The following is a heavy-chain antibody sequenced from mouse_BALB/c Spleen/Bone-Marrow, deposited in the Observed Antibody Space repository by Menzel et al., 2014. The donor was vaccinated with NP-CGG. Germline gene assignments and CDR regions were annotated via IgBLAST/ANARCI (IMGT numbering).Heavy chain of an antibody. CDR2: ISSGGGST. J-gene: IGHJ2*01. CDR3: ARHRYYFDY. CDR1: GFAFSSYD. V-gene: IGHV5-12-1*01. Sequence: EVQLVESGGGLVKPGGSLKLSCAASGFAFSSYDMSWVRQTPEKRLEWVAYISSGGGSTYYPDTVKGRFTISRGNAKNTLYLQMSSLKSEDTAMYYCARHRYYFDYWGQGTTLTVSS.